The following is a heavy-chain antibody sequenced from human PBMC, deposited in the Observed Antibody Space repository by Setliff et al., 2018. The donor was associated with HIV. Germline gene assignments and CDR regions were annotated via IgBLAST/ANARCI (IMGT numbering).Heavy chain of an antibody. CDR2: IIPIFGTA. CDR1: GGTFSRYV. CDR3: ARGVTLVRGGRGDI. J-gene: IGHJ3*02. V-gene: IGHV1-69*13. Sequence: SVKVSCKASGGTFSRYVISWVRQAPGQGLERMGGIIPIFGTANYAQKFQGRVTITADESTSTDYMELSSLRSEDTAVYYCARGVTLVRGGRGDIWGQGTMVTVSS. D-gene: IGHD3-10*01.